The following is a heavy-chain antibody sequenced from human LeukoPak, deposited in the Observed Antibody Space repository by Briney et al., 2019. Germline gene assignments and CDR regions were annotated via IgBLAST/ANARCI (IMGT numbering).Heavy chain of an antibody. CDR3: ARQVRR. Sequence: SETLSLTCAVYGGSFSGHYWSWIRQPPGKGLEWIGEINHSGSTYYNPSLKSRVTISVDTSKNQFSLKLSSVTAADTAVYYCARQVRRWGQGTLVTVSS. V-gene: IGHV4-34*01. CDR1: GGSFSGHY. J-gene: IGHJ4*02. CDR2: INHSGST.